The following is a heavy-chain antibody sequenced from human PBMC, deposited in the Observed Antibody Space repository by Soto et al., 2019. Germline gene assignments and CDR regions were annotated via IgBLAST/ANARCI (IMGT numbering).Heavy chain of an antibody. CDR2: INPNSGGT. Sequence: ASVEVSCKASGYTFTGYYMHWVRQAPGQGLEWMGWINPNSGGTNYAQKFQGWVTITRDTSISTAYMELSRLRSDDTAVYYCARDTGRYYFDYWGQGTLVTVSS. CDR1: GYTFTGYY. J-gene: IGHJ4*02. V-gene: IGHV1-2*04. CDR3: ARDTGRYYFDY.